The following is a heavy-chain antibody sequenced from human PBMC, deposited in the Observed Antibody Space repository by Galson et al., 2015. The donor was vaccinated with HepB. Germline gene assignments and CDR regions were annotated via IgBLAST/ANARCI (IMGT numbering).Heavy chain of an antibody. CDR2: IKSKTDGGTT. CDR1: GFTFTNAW. D-gene: IGHD6-6*01. J-gene: IGHJ4*02. Sequence: SLRLSCAASGFTFTNAWMSWVRQAPGKGLEWVGRIKSKTDGGTTDYDAPVKGRFTIPRDDSKNTLYLQMNSLKIEDTAVYYCTTALSHSSSSDFDYWGQGALVTVSS. V-gene: IGHV3-15*01. CDR3: TTALSHSSSSDFDY.